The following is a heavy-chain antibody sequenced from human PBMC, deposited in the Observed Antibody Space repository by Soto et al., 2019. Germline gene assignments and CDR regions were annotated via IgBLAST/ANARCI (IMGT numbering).Heavy chain of an antibody. CDR3: AKHGLTAYMAYYFDL. Sequence: SETLSLTCTVSGGSISSGYWSWIRQPPGKGLEWIGYIYYSDSINYNPSLKSRVIISVDTSKNQFSLSLNSVTAADTAVYYCAKHGLTAYMAYYFDLWGRGTLVTVSS. J-gene: IGHJ4*02. V-gene: IGHV4-59*01. CDR1: GGSISSGY. CDR2: IYYSDSI. D-gene: IGHD3-16*01.